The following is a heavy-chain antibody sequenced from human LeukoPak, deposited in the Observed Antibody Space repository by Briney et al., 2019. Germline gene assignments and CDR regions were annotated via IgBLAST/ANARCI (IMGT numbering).Heavy chain of an antibody. CDR3: ARVRSGYSSPYYFDY. J-gene: IGHJ4*02. Sequence: ASVKVSCKASGYTFTSYDINWVRQATGQGLEWMGWMNPNSGNTGYAQKFQGRVTITRNTSMSTAYMELSSLRSEDTAVYYCARVRSGYSSPYYFDYWGQGTLVTVSS. D-gene: IGHD6-13*01. CDR1: GYTFTSYD. CDR2: MNPNSGNT. V-gene: IGHV1-8*03.